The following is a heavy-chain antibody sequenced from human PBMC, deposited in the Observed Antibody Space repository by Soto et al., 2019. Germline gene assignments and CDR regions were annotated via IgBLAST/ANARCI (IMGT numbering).Heavy chain of an antibody. J-gene: IGHJ6*04. Sequence: QVQLQESGPGLVKPSQTLSLTCTVSGGSISSGDYYWSWLRQPPAKALEWIGYIYYSGSTFYKPCLQRRVIKAVDTAKTQFSLQLGGVTAAATAVYCCAKEPVSITIFGVSGMGVCGEGTTVTVSS. CDR2: IYYSGST. CDR1: GGSISSGDYY. D-gene: IGHD3-3*01. V-gene: IGHV4-30-4*01. CDR3: AKEPVSITIFGVSGMGV.